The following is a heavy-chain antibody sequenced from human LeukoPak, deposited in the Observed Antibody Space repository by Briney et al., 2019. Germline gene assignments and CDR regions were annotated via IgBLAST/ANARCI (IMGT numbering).Heavy chain of an antibody. CDR3: ARMGVEKRDIDRLSHFGS. V-gene: IGHV3-33*01. D-gene: IGHD3-9*01. CDR2: IRYDGSSK. Sequence: GGSLRLSCAASGFTFSSSGMYWVRQAPGKGLEWVACIRYDGSSKYYADSVKGRFTISRDNSKNTVYLQMNSLRAEDTAVYYCARMGVEKRDIDRLSHFGSSGHKTLVTASS. CDR1: GFTFSSSG. J-gene: IGHJ4*03.